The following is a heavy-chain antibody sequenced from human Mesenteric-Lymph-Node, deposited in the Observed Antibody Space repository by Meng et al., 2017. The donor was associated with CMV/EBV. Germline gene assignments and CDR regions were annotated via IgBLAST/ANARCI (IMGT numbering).Heavy chain of an antibody. J-gene: IGHJ5*02. CDR3: ASGGSWFDP. D-gene: IGHD3-10*01. CDR2: IYYSGST. CDR1: GGFISSSSYY. Sequence: SETLSLTCSVSGGFISSSSYYWGWIRQPPGKGLEWIASIYYSGSTYYNPSLKSRVTISADTSKNQLSLRLTSVTAADTAVYYCASGGSWFDPWGQGTLVTVSS. V-gene: IGHV4-39*07.